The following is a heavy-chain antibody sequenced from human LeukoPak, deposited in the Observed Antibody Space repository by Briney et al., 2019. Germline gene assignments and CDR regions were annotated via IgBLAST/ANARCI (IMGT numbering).Heavy chain of an antibody. Sequence: PGGSLRLSCAASGFTFSSYAMSWVRQAPGKGLEWVSSISSSSSYIYYADSVKGRFTISRDNAKNSLYLQMNSLRAEDTAVYYCARWYSSSFYFDYWGQGTLVTVSS. D-gene: IGHD6-13*01. CDR3: ARWYSSSFYFDY. CDR2: ISSSSSYI. V-gene: IGHV3-21*01. J-gene: IGHJ4*02. CDR1: GFTFSSYA.